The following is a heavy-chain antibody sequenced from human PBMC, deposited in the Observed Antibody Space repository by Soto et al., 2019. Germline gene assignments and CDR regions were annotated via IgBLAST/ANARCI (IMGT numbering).Heavy chain of an antibody. D-gene: IGHD5-18*01. CDR3: ARGTPVETGNS. CDR1: GYTFTSYG. Sequence: QVQLVQSGAEVKKPGASVKVSCKASGYTFTSYGISWVRQAPGQGLEWMGWISAYNGNTNYAQKLQGRVTMTTDTPTSTANRGLRGVKSDDRAVYYCARGTPVETGNSWGKGPLVPVPS. J-gene: IGHJ4*02. V-gene: IGHV1-18*01. CDR2: ISAYNGNT.